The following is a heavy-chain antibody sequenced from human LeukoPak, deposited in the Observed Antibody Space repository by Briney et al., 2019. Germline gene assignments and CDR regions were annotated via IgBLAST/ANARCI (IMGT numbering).Heavy chain of an antibody. D-gene: IGHD6-13*01. CDR3: AKDLSGSSWYDTSFDY. V-gene: IGHV3-23*01. CDR2: ISGSGGST. J-gene: IGHJ4*02. Sequence: GGSLRLSCAASGFTFSIYAMSWVRQAPGKGLEWVSAISGSGGSTYYADSVKGRFTISRDNSKNTLYLQMNSLRAEDTAVYYCAKDLSGSSWYDTSFDYWGQGTLVTVSS. CDR1: GFTFSIYA.